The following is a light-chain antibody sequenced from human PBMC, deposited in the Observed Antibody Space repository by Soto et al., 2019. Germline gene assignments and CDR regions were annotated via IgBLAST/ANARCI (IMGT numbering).Light chain of an antibody. V-gene: IGKV1-39*01. CDR3: QQGYSTPS. CDR1: QRISTY. CDR2: AAS. Sequence: DIQMTQSPSSLSASIGDRVTITCRASQRISTYLNWVQQKPGEAPKLLIYAASRLQIGVSSRFGGSGSGTDFTLTITNLHPEDFASYYCQQGYSTPSFGGGTRVDLK. J-gene: IGKJ4*01.